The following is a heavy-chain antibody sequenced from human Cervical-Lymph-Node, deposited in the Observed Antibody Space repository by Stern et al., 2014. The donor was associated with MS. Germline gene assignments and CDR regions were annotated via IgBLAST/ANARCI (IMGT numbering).Heavy chain of an antibody. J-gene: IGHJ6*02. CDR1: GFTFSSYG. CDR2: IWDDGSNK. V-gene: IGHV3-33*01. Sequence: VQLVESGGGVVQPGRSLRLSCAASGFTFSSYGMHWVRQAPGKGLEWGAVIWDDGSNKYYADSLKGRFTISRDNSKNTLYLQMNSLRAEDTAVYYCARSSSPSPYYYYGMDVWGQGTTVTVSS. D-gene: IGHD6-13*01. CDR3: ARSSSPSPYYYYGMDV.